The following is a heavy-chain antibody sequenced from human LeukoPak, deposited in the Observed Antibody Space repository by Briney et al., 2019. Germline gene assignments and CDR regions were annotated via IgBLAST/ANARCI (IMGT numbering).Heavy chain of an antibody. J-gene: IGHJ6*02. CDR2: IYHSGNT. CDR3: ARDRNYYDSSGPPYYYSALDV. Sequence: SETLSLTCTVSGGSISSYYWSWIRQPPGKGLEWIGYIYHSGNTYYNPSLKSRVTISIHNSKNQFSLKVNSVTAADTAVYYCARDRNYYDSSGPPYYYSALDVWGQGTTVTVSS. CDR1: GGSISSYY. D-gene: IGHD3-22*01. V-gene: IGHV4-59*01.